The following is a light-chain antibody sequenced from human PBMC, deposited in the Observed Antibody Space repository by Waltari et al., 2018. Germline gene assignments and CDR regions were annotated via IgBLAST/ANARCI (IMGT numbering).Light chain of an antibody. Sequence: SFDLTQPRSVSASPGHTARTTCRGDNIRTQRVQWYPQKPPQAPVLVIYGDSERPSGIPERFSGSNSGNTATLTISGVEAGDEADYYCQVWDSSNDNHVFGSGTKLTVL. CDR1: NIRTQR. CDR3: QVWDSSNDNHV. CDR2: GDS. J-gene: IGLJ6*01. V-gene: IGLV3-21*01.